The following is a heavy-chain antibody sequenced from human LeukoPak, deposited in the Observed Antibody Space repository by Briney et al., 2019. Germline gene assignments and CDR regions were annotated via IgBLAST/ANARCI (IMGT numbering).Heavy chain of an antibody. J-gene: IGHJ4*02. CDR1: GGSISSYY. V-gene: IGHV4-59*01. Sequence: PSETLSLTCTVSGGSISSYYWSWIRQPPGKGLEWIGYIHYSGSTNYNPSLKSRVTISEDTSKNQFSLKLSSVTAADTAVYYCARSTLSRGWYHYWGQGTLVTVSS. CDR3: ARSTLSRGWYHY. D-gene: IGHD6-19*01. CDR2: IHYSGST.